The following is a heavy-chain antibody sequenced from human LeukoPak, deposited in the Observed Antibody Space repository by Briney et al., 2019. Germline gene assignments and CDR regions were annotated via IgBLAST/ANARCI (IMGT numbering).Heavy chain of an antibody. Sequence: GGSLRLSCAASGFTFSNYWMSWVRQAPGKGLEWVASIKQDGSEKYYVGSVKGRFTISRDNAKNSLFLQMNPLRAEDTAVFYCARDYSGSGSYYLPKPDYWGQGTLVTVSS. V-gene: IGHV3-7*01. CDR2: IKQDGSEK. D-gene: IGHD3-10*01. CDR3: ARDYSGSGSYYLPKPDY. CDR1: GFTFSNYW. J-gene: IGHJ4*02.